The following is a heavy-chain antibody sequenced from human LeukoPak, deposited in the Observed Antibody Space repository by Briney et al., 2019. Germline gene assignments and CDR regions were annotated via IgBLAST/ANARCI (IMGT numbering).Heavy chain of an antibody. D-gene: IGHD3-3*01. J-gene: IGHJ1*01. CDR3: ARDGYYDFWSGAGEYFQH. CDR1: GGSLSSYY. CDR2: IYTSGST. V-gene: IGHV4-4*07. Sequence: PSETLSLTCTVSGGSLSSYYWSWLRQPPGKGLEWIGRIYTSGSTNYNPSLKSRVTMSVDTSKNQFSLKLRSVTAADTAVYYCARDGYYDFWSGAGEYFQHWGQGTLVTVSS.